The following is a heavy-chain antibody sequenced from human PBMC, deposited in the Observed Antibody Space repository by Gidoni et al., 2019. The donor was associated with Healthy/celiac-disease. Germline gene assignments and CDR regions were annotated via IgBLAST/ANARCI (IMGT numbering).Heavy chain of an antibody. V-gene: IGHV3-30*18. CDR1: GFPFSSSG. Sequence: QVQLLESGGGVVPPGRSLRLSCAASGFPFSSSGMHWVRNAPGKGLEWVAVISYDGSNKYYADSVKGRFTISRDNSKNTLYLQMNSLRAEDTAVYYCAKDHPSPKDAYNWFDPWGQGTLVTVSS. J-gene: IGHJ5*02. CDR3: AKDHPSPKDAYNWFDP. CDR2: ISYDGSNK.